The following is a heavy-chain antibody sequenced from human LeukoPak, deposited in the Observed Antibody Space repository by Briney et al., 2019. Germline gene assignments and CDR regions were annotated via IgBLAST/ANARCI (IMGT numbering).Heavy chain of an antibody. D-gene: IGHD4-23*01. J-gene: IGHJ4*02. V-gene: IGHV3-7*01. CDR3: ATDRKVGTWDPRFDY. CDR1: GFTFNNYW. CDR2: IREDGSEK. Sequence: KPGGSLRLSCAASGFTFNNYWMMWVRQAPGKGLEWVANIREDGSEKNYVDSVKGRFTISRDNAKISLYLKMNSLRVEDTAVYYCATDRKVGTWDPRFDYWGQGTLVTVSS.